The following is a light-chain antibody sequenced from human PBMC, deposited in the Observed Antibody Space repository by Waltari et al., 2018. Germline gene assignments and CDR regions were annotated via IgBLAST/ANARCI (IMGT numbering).Light chain of an antibody. V-gene: IGLV3-21*03. CDR2: DDS. Sequence: SYVLTQPPSVSVAPGKTARITCGGNNLGRKSVRGYQQKPGQAPGLVVYDDSDRPSGIPERFSGSNSGNTATLTISRVEAGDEADYYCQVWDSSSDHNVFGTGTKVTVL. CDR1: NLGRKS. J-gene: IGLJ1*01. CDR3: QVWDSSSDHNV.